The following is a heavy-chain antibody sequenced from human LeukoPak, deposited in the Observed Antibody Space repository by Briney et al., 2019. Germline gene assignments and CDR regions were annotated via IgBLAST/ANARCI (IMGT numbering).Heavy chain of an antibody. CDR1: GFTFETYW. Sequence: PGGSLRLSCVASGFTFETYWMSWVRQAPGKGLEWLANIKHDGRGKYYVDSVKGRFTISRDNAKASVYLHMNSLRVEDTAIYYCARVRFPADCWGQGNLVTVSS. CDR3: ARVRFPADC. J-gene: IGHJ4*02. CDR2: IKHDGRGK. D-gene: IGHD2-2*01. V-gene: IGHV3-7*01.